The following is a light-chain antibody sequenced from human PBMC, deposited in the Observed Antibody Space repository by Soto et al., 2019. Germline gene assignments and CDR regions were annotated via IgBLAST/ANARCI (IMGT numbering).Light chain of an antibody. V-gene: IGKV3-20*01. CDR1: QSVSSSY. Sequence: EIVLTQSPGTLSLSPGERATLSRRASQSVSSSYFAWYQQKPGQAPRLLIYGASSRATGIPDRFSGSGSGTHLALTISRLEPEDVAVYYCQQYVSSPLTFGGGTKVEIK. CDR3: QQYVSSPLT. J-gene: IGKJ4*01. CDR2: GAS.